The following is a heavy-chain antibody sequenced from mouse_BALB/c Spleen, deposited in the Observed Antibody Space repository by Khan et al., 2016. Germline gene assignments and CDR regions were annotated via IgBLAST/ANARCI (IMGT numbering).Heavy chain of an antibody. CDR2: INTYTGEP. Sequence: QIQLVQSGPELKKPGETVKISCKAAGYTFTNYGMNWVKQAPGKGLKWMGWINTYTGEPTYADDFKGRFAFSLETSASTAYLQINNLKNEDTARYFCGRGKYDGVAYWGQGTLVTVSA. V-gene: IGHV9-3-1*01. D-gene: IGHD2-14*01. CDR1: GYTFTNYG. CDR3: GRGKYDGVAY. J-gene: IGHJ3*01.